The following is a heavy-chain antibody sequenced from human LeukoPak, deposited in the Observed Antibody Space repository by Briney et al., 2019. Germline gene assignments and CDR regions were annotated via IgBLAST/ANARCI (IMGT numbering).Heavy chain of an antibody. CDR3: ARPQTRRYCSSTSCSLDAFDI. CDR1: GYSFTSYW. D-gene: IGHD2-2*01. J-gene: IGHJ3*02. Sequence: GESLKISCKGSGYSFTSYWIGWVRQMPGKGLEGMGIIYPGDSDTRYSPSFQGQVTISADKSISTAYLQWSSLKASDTAMYYCARPQTRRYCSSTSCSLDAFDIWGQGTMVTVSS. V-gene: IGHV5-51*01. CDR2: IYPGDSDT.